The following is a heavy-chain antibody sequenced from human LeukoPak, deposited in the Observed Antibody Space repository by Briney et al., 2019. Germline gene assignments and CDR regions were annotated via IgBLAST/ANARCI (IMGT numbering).Heavy chain of an antibody. J-gene: IGHJ4*02. Sequence: ASVKVSCKASGYTFTSFDINWVRQATGQGLEWMGGIIPIFGTANYAQKFQGRVTTTRDTSTSTVYIELSSLRSEDTAVYYCAREGQQLKHFDYWGQGTLVTVSS. CDR1: GYTFTSFD. CDR3: AREGQQLKHFDY. CDR2: IIPIFGTA. V-gene: IGHV1-69*05. D-gene: IGHD1-1*01.